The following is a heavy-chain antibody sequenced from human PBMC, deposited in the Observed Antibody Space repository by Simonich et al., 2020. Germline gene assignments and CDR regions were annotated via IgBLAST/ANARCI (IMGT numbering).Heavy chain of an antibody. CDR3: ARHAGFAFDI. J-gene: IGHJ3*02. Sequence: QLQLQESGPGLVKPSETLSLTCTVSGGSISSSSYYWGWIRQPPGEGLEGIGSIYYSGGPTYDPSRKLRGTISVDTYKNQFALKLGSVTAADTAEYYCARHAGFAFDIWGQGTMVTVSS. CDR2: IYYSGGP. V-gene: IGHV4-39*01. CDR1: GGSISSSSYY. D-gene: IGHD6-13*01.